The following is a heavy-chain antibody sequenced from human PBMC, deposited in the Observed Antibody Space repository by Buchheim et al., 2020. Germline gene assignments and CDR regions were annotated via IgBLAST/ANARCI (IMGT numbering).Heavy chain of an antibody. V-gene: IGHV3-48*02. Sequence: EVKLVESGGALVQPGGSLRLSCAASGFMFSSNAVNWVRQAPGKGLEWVSYINNGGTTMYYADSVKGRFTISIDNAENSLFLQMHSLRDDDTAMYYCARGRPGGYFDCWGQGTL. CDR1: GFMFSSNA. D-gene: IGHD1-26*01. CDR2: INNGGTTM. CDR3: ARGRPGGYFDC. J-gene: IGHJ4*02.